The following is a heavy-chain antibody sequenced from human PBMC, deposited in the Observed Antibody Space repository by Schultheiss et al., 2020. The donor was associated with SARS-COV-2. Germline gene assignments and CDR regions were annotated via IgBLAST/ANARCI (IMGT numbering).Heavy chain of an antibody. Sequence: SQTLSLTCTVSGGSISSGSYYWSWIRQPAGKGLEWIGRIYTSGSTNYNPSLKSRVTISVDTSKNQFSLKLSSVTAADTAVYYCAMALLVRGVMGWFDPWGQGTLVTVSS. CDR3: AMALLVRGVMGWFDP. CDR1: GGSISSGSYY. V-gene: IGHV4-61*02. CDR2: IYTSGST. J-gene: IGHJ5*02. D-gene: IGHD3-10*01.